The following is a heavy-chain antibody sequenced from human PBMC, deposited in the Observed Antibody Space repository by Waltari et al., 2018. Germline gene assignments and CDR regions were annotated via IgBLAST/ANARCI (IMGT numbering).Heavy chain of an antibody. V-gene: IGHV3-15*01. CDR1: GFTFSNAW. CDR2: IKSKTDGGTT. J-gene: IGHJ4*02. CDR3: TTRFVSDY. Sequence: EVQLVESGGGLVKHGGSLRLSCAASGFTFSNAWMVWVSQDPGEGLEWVGRIKSKTDGGTTDYASPVKGRFTISRDYSINTLYLQMNSLKTEDTTVYYCTTRFVSDYWGQGTLVTVSS.